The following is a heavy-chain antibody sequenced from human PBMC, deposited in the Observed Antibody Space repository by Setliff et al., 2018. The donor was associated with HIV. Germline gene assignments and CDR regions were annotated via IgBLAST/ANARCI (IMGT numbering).Heavy chain of an antibody. Sequence: GESLKISCAASGFTFGNFAMHWVRQAPGKGLEWVAVISSDGSNDYYVDSVRGRFTISRGNVRNTLNLRMDRLRADDTAVYYCAKSSLIVVVGTDYFDSWGQGTLVTVSS. CDR2: ISSDGSND. V-gene: IGHV3-30*04. J-gene: IGHJ4*02. CDR3: AKSSLIVVVGTDYFDS. CDR1: GFTFGNFA. D-gene: IGHD3-22*01.